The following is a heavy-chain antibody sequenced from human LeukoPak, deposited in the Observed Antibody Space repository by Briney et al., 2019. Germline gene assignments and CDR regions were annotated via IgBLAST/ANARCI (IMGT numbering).Heavy chain of an antibody. Sequence: GGSLRLSCAASGFTFSSYWMSWVRQAPGKGLEWVSGISWNSGSIGYAESVKGRFTISRDNAKNSLYLEMNSLRPEDTAFYYCAKDLRRLPIYVDYWGQGTLVTVSS. CDR2: ISWNSGSI. V-gene: IGHV3-9*01. J-gene: IGHJ4*02. CDR1: GFTFSSYW. CDR3: AKDLRRLPIYVDY. D-gene: IGHD5-18*01.